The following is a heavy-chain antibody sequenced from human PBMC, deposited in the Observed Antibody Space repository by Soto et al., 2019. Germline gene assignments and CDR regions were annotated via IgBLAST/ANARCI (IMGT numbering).Heavy chain of an antibody. Sequence: QVQLVESGGSVVQPGRSLRLSCAASGFSFRSYAMDWVRQAPGKGLEWVAVISDDGSNKYYADSVKGRFTISRDNSKNTLYLQMNNLRAEDTAVYYCAKIGIPDYYDSGGYVYWGQGTLVTASS. J-gene: IGHJ4*02. CDR2: ISDDGSNK. CDR3: AKIGIPDYYDSGGYVY. D-gene: IGHD3-22*01. V-gene: IGHV3-30*18. CDR1: GFSFRSYA.